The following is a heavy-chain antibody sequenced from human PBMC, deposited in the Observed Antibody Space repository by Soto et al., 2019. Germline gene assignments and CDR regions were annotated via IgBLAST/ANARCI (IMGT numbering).Heavy chain of an antibody. CDR1: GGSISSGDDY. CDR3: ARARPDGARLDP. V-gene: IGHV4-30-4*01. Sequence: QVQVQESGPGLVKPSQSLSLTCTVSGGSISSGDDYWGWIRQPPGKGLEWIGYIYHSGRTNYNPSLKSPITISVATSTNQSSLTLSSVTAADTAVYYGARARPDGARLDPWGQGTLVTVSS. CDR2: IYHSGRT. J-gene: IGHJ5*02. D-gene: IGHD6-6*01.